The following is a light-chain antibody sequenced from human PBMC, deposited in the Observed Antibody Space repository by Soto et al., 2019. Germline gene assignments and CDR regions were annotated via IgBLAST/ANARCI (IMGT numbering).Light chain of an antibody. Sequence: EIVLTQSPGTLSLSPGERATLSCRASQSVSGIYLAWYQQTPGQAPRLLIYGASSRATGIPDRFSGSGSGTDFTLTISRLEPEDFAVYYCQQYGTSPPYTFGQGTKVDIK. V-gene: IGKV3-20*01. CDR3: QQYGTSPPYT. CDR1: QSVSGIY. CDR2: GAS. J-gene: IGKJ2*01.